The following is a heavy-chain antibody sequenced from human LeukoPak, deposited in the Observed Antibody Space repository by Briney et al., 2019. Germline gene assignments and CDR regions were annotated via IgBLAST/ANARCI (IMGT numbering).Heavy chain of an antibody. V-gene: IGHV4-59*01. Sequence: PSETLSLTCTVSGGSISSYYWSWIRRPPGKGLEWIGYIYYSGSTNYNPSLKSRVTISVDTSKNQFSLKLSSVTAADTAVYYCARAVAGTTFDYWGQGTLVTVSS. D-gene: IGHD6-19*01. CDR1: GGSISSYY. CDR3: ARAVAGTTFDY. J-gene: IGHJ4*02. CDR2: IYYSGST.